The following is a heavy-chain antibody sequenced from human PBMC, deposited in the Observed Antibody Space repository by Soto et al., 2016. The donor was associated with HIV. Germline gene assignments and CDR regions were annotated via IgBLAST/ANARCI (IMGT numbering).Heavy chain of an antibody. CDR3: ARGEPLYGLDV. D-gene: IGHD1-26*01. V-gene: IGHV4-31*03. J-gene: IGHJ6*02. Sequence: QVQLQESGPGLVKPSQTLSLTCTVSAGSIIRGAYYWSWIRQHPGKGLEWIGYIYYNGTTNYNPSLKSRLTISVDTSKSQFSLKLTSVTAADTAVYYCARGEPLYGLDVWGQGTTVTVSS. CDR2: IYYNGTT. CDR1: AGSIIRGAYY.